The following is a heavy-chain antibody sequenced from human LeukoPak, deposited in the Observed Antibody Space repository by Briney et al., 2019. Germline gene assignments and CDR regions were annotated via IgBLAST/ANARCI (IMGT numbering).Heavy chain of an antibody. D-gene: IGHD5-12*01. J-gene: IGHJ1*01. CDR2: INPKSGGT. CDR1: GYTFNGYF. V-gene: IGHV1-2*02. CDR3: ARGSDGGYVGAASFHH. Sequence: ASVKVSCKTSGYTFNGYFIHWVRQAPGLGLEWMGWINPKSGGTNYVQKFQGRVTMTWDTSISAAYMELRWLTSDDTAVYYCARGSDGGYVGAASFHHWGRGTLVTVSS.